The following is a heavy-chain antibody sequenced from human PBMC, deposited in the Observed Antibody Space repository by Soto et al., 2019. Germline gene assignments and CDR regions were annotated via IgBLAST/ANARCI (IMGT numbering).Heavy chain of an antibody. D-gene: IGHD3-16*01. J-gene: IGHJ4*02. V-gene: IGHV4-59*01. CDR3: TRAMPYTLVIDF. Sequence: SETLSLTCVVAGDASTASCWSWVRQPPGKGLEGVGCIHYSGNSGYNPSLRSRVAMSVDTSRIQLSLRLRSLTSADAAVYLCTRAMPYTLVIDFWSQGTLVTVSS. CDR1: GDASTASC. CDR2: IHYSGNS.